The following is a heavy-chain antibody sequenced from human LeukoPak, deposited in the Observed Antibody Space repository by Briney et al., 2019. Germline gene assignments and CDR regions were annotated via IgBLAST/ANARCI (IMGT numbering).Heavy chain of an antibody. V-gene: IGHV3-23*01. CDR3: AKRQRGYFDY. J-gene: IGHJ4*02. Sequence: GGSLRLSCAASGFTFSSYGMSWVRQAPGKGLEWVSANSGSGGSTYYADSVKGRFTISRDNSKNTLYLQMNSLRAEDTAVYYCAKRQRGYFDYWGQGTLVTVSS. CDR2: NSGSGGST. D-gene: IGHD6-25*01. CDR1: GFTFSSYG.